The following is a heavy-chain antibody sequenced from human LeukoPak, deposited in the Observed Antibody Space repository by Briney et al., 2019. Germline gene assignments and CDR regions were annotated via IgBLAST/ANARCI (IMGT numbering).Heavy chain of an antibody. CDR1: GFTFSSYG. CDR2: IRYDGSNK. CDR3: AKDQITIFGVVRRTD. V-gene: IGHV3-30*02. Sequence: GGSLRLSCAASGFTFSSYGMHWVRQAPAKGLEWVAFIRYDGSNKYYADSVKGRFTISRDNSKNTLYLQMNSLRAEDTAVYYCAKDQITIFGVVRRTDCGQGTLVTVSS. D-gene: IGHD3-3*01. J-gene: IGHJ4*02.